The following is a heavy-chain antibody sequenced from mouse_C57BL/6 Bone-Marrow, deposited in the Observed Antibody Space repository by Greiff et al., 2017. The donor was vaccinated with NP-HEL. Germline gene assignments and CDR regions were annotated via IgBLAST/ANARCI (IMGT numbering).Heavy chain of an antibody. D-gene: IGHD1-1*01. CDR1: GFTFSDFY. V-gene: IGHV7-1*01. Sequence: DVKLVESGGGLVQSGRSLRLSCATSGFTFSDFYMEWVRQAPGKGLEWIAASRNKANDYTTEYSASVKGRFIVSRDTSQSILYLQMNALRAEDTAIYYCARDDDYGSSPFAYWGQGTLVTVSA. J-gene: IGHJ3*01. CDR2: SRNKANDYTT. CDR3: ARDDDYGSSPFAY.